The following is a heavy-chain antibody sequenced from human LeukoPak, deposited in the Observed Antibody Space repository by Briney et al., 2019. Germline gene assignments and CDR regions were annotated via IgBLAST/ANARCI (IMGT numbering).Heavy chain of an antibody. CDR1: GGSFSGYY. D-gene: IGHD3-10*01. Sequence: SETLSLTCAVYGGSFSGYYWSWIRQPPGKGLEWIGEINHSGSTNYNPSLKSRVTISIDTSKNQFSLKLSSVTAADTAVYYCARGRFTDDAVRGVYDYWGQGTLVTVSS. CDR3: ARGRFTDDAVRGVYDY. CDR2: INHSGST. J-gene: IGHJ4*02. V-gene: IGHV4-34*01.